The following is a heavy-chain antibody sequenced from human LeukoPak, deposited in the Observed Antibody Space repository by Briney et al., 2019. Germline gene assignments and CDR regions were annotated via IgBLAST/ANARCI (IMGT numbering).Heavy chain of an antibody. CDR2: ISWNSGSI. J-gene: IGHJ4*02. Sequence: GRSLRLSCAAFGFTFDDYAMHWVRQAPGKGLEWVSGISWNSGSIGYADSVKGRFTISRDNAKNSLYLQMNSLRAEDTALYYCAKDTSLLWFGELGHWGQGTLVTVSS. D-gene: IGHD3-10*01. CDR3: AKDTSLLWFGELGH. V-gene: IGHV3-9*01. CDR1: GFTFDDYA.